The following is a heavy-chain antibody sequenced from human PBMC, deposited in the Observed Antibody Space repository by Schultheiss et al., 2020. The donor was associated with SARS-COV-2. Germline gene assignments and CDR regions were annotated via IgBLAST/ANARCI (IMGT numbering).Heavy chain of an antibody. J-gene: IGHJ5*02. CDR2: IYYSGST. V-gene: IGHV4-59*04. Sequence: SETLSLTCTVSGGSISSYYWSWIRQPPGKGLEWIGSIYYSGSTYYNPSLKSRVTISVDTSKNQFSLKLSSVTAADTAVYYCAQYSSSWDWFDPWGQGTLVTVSS. D-gene: IGHD6-6*01. CDR1: GGSISSYY. CDR3: AQYSSSWDWFDP.